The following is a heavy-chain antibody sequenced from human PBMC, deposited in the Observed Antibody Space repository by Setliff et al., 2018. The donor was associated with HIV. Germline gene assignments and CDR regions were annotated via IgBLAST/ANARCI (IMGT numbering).Heavy chain of an antibody. D-gene: IGHD1-26*01. CDR3: ARASWEWEPSAEYFQH. V-gene: IGHV1-18*01. CDR1: GYTFTSYG. Sequence: ASVKVSCKASGYTFTSYGISWVRQAPGQGLEWMGWISAYNGNTNSAQKVQGRVTMTTDTSTSTAYMELRSLRSDDTAVYYCARASWEWEPSAEYFQHWGPWTLLVTVSS. CDR2: ISAYNGNT. J-gene: IGHJ1*01.